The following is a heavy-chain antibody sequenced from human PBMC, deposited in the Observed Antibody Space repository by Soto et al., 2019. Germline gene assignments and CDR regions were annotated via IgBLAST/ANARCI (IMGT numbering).Heavy chain of an antibody. Sequence: QVQLVQSGAEVQKPGAPVKVSCKASGYTFTSYAIHWVRQAPGPRREWMGWINAGNGNTQYSQKFQGRVTITRDTSASIAYMEVSSLRSEDTALSDSAREQSGEIMTMTDAFDIWGQGTMVTVSS. D-gene: IGHD3-16*01. V-gene: IGHV1-3*01. CDR1: GYTFTSYA. CDR3: AREQSGEIMTMTDAFDI. J-gene: IGHJ3*02. CDR2: INAGNGNT.